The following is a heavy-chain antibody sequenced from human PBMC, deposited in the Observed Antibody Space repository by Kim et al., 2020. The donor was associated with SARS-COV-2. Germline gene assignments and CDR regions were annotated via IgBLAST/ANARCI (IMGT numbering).Heavy chain of an antibody. CDR1: GFTFSSYS. CDR2: ISSSSSTI. Sequence: GGSLRLSCAASGFTFSSYSMNWVRQAPGKGLEWVSYISSSSSTIYYADSVKGRFTISRDNAKNSLYLQMNSLRDEDTAVYYCARVIRAPSKLWFGELEGAFDIWGQGTMVTVSS. V-gene: IGHV3-48*02. D-gene: IGHD3-10*01. CDR3: ARVIRAPSKLWFGELEGAFDI. J-gene: IGHJ3*02.